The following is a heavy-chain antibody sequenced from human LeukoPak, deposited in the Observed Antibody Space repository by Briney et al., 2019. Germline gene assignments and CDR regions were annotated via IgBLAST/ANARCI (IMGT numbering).Heavy chain of an antibody. D-gene: IGHD2-2*01. CDR2: INHSGST. V-gene: IGHV4-34*01. CDR3: ARQCSSTSCPDGAFDI. Sequence: SETLSLTCDVYGGSFSGYYWSWIRQPPGKGLEWIGEINHSGSTNYNPSLKSRVTISVDTSKNQFSLKLSSVTAADTAVYYCARQCSSTSCPDGAFDIWGQGTMVTVSS. CDR1: GGSFSGYY. J-gene: IGHJ3*02.